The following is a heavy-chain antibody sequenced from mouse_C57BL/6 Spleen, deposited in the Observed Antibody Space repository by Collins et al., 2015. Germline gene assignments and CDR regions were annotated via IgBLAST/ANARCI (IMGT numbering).Heavy chain of an antibody. CDR1: GYAFSSYW. Sequence: QVQLQQSGAELVKPGASVKISCKASGYAFSSYWMNWVKQRPGKGLEWIGQIYPGDGDTNYNGKFKGKATLTADKSSSTAYMQLSSLTSEDSAVYFCAQTAQATYYFDYWGQGTTLTVSS. CDR2: IYPGDGDT. V-gene: IGHV1-80*01. D-gene: IGHD3-2*02. J-gene: IGHJ2*01. CDR3: AQTAQATYYFDY.